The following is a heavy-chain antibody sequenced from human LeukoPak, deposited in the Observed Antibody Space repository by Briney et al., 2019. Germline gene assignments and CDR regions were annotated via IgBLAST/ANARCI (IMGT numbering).Heavy chain of an antibody. CDR1: GYTLTELS. V-gene: IGHV1-24*01. CDR3: ATDRNYYDSSGYYYS. J-gene: IGHJ5*02. CDR2: FDPEDGET. Sequence: ASVKVSCKVSGYTLTELSMHWVRQAPGKGLEWRGVFDPEDGETIYAQKFQGRVTMTEDTSTDTAYMELSSLTSEDTAVYYCATDRNYYDSSGYYYSWGQGTLVTVSS. D-gene: IGHD3-22*01.